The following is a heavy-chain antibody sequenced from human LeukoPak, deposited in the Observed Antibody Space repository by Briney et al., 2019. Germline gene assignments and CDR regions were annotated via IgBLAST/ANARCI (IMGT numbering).Heavy chain of an antibody. V-gene: IGHV1-69*05. CDR1: LGTLTSYA. CDR2: IIPIFGTA. Sequence: SVKVSLKGSLGTLTSYAISWVRQAPGHGLEWMGGIIPIFGTANYAHRLQGRVTITTDESTSTAYMELSSLRSEDTAVYYCAIGGGSGTIGYYYYYMDVWGKGTTVTVSS. J-gene: IGHJ6*03. CDR3: AIGGGSGTIGYYYYYMDV. D-gene: IGHD3-10*01.